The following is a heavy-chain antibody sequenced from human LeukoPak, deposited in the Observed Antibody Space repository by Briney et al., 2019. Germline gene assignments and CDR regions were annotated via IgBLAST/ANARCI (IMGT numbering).Heavy chain of an antibody. Sequence: PSETLSLTCTVSGGSISSYYWSWIRQPPGKGLEWIGYIYYSGNTNYNPSLKSRVTISVDTSKNQFSLRLTSVTAADTAVYYCARDPGRRGSGLDWGQGTLVTVSS. CDR1: GGSISSYY. CDR3: ARDPGRRGSGLD. J-gene: IGHJ4*02. D-gene: IGHD6-25*01. CDR2: IYYSGNT. V-gene: IGHV4-59*01.